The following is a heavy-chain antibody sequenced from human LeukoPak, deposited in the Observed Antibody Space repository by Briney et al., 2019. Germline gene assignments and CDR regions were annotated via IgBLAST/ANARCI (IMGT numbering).Heavy chain of an antibody. J-gene: IGHJ4*02. D-gene: IGHD1-26*01. CDR2: INTDGSTT. CDR1: GFTSSSYA. V-gene: IGHV3-74*01. Sequence: GGSLRLSCAASGFTSSSYAMSWVRQAPGKGLVWVSRINTDGSTTTYADSVKGRFTISRDNAKNTLYLQMNSLRVEDTAVYYCARGRGGSYHYWGQGTLVTVSS. CDR3: ARGRGGSYHY.